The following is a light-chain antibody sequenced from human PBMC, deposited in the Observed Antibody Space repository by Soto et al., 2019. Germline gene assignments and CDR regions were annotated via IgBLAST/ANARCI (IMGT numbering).Light chain of an antibody. V-gene: IGKV3-15*01. J-gene: IGKJ4*01. Sequence: EVVLTQSPATLSVSPGERATLSCRASQSVSSSLAWYQHKPGQAPRLLIHGASTRATGVPDRFSGSGSGTEFALIISGLQSEDCAVYYCQQYSDWPPLTFGGGTKVELK. CDR3: QQYSDWPPLT. CDR2: GAS. CDR1: QSVSSS.